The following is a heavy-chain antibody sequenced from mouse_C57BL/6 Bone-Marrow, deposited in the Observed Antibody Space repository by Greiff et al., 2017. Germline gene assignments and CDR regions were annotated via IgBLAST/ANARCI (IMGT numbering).Heavy chain of an antibody. V-gene: IGHV3-6*01. CDR2: ISYDGSN. J-gene: IGHJ3*01. CDR3: ARGGPFAY. CDR1: GYSITSGYY. Sequence: EVNLLESGPGLVKPSQSLSLTCSVTGYSITSGYYWNWIRQFPGNKLEWMGYISYDGSNNYNPSLKNRISITRDTSKNQFFLKLNSVTTEDTATYYCARGGPFAYWGQGTLVTVSA. D-gene: IGHD1-1*02.